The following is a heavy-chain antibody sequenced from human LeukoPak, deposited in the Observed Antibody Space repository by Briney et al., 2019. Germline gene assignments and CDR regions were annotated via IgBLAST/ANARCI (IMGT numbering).Heavy chain of an antibody. Sequence: PGASVKVSCKASGYTFTNYGISWVRQAPGQGLEWMGWISAYNGDTKYAQKFQGRVTMTTDTSTSTAYMELRSLRSDDTAVYYCARDNPYYYLYWGQGTLVTVSS. CDR3: ARDNPYYYLY. V-gene: IGHV1-18*01. CDR2: ISAYNGDT. J-gene: IGHJ4*02. D-gene: IGHD3-22*01. CDR1: GYTFTNYG.